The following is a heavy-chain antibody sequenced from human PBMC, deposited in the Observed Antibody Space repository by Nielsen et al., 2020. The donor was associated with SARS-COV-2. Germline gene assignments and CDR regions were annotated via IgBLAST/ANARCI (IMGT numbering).Heavy chain of an antibody. CDR1: GFTFSSYG. CDR2: IYYDGSKK. D-gene: IGHD4-17*01. CDR3: AREGAVTTGYFDL. J-gene: IGHJ2*01. V-gene: IGHV3-33*01. Sequence: GGSLRLSCAASGFTFSSYGMHWVRQAPGKGLEWVAIIYYDGSKKYYADSVNGRFTISRDNSKNTLYLQMNSLRGEDTAVYYCAREGAVTTGYFDLWGRGTLVTVSS.